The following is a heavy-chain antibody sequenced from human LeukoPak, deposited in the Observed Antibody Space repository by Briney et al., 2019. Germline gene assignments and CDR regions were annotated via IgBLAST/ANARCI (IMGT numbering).Heavy chain of an antibody. Sequence: SETLSLTCAVYGGSFSGYYWSWIRQPPGKGLEWIGEINHSGSTNYNPSLKSRVTISVDTSKNQFSLKLSSVTTADTAVYYCARDGYNAFDIWGQGTMVTVSS. D-gene: IGHD5-24*01. CDR1: GGSFSGYY. V-gene: IGHV4-34*01. CDR2: INHSGST. CDR3: ARDGYNAFDI. J-gene: IGHJ3*02.